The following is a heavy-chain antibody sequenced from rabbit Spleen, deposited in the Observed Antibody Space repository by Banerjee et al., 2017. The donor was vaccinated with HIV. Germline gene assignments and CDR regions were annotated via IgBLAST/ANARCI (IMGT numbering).Heavy chain of an antibody. CDR1: GVSFSSSDY. Sequence: EESGGGLVKPEGSLTLTCTASGVSFSSSDYMTWVRQAPGKGLEWIGYIDPIFGTTHYASWVNGRFTISSDNAQNTVDLQLNSLTAADTATYFCARDLVEIIGWNFNLWGPGTLVTVS. D-gene: IGHD5-1*01. V-gene: IGHV1S7*01. CDR3: ARDLVEIIGWNFNL. CDR2: IDPIFGTT. J-gene: IGHJ4*01.